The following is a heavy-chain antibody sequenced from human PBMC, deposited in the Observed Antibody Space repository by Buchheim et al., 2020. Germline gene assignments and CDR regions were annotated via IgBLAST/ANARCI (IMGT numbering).Heavy chain of an antibody. CDR1: GFTFSSYA. D-gene: IGHD3-9*01. J-gene: IGHJ6*02. CDR2: ISGSGGSP. CDR3: AKDPADFDWLYYYGMDV. Sequence: EVQLLESGGGLVQPGGSLRLSCAASGFTFSSYAMSWVRQAPGKGLEWVSGISGSGGSPYYADSVKGRFTISRANSKKPLYLQMNSLRAEDTAVYYCAKDPADFDWLYYYGMDVWGQGTT. V-gene: IGHV3-23*01.